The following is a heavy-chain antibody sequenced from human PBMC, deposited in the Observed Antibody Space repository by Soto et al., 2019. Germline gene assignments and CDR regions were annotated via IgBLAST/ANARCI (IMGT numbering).Heavy chain of an antibody. Sequence: VKPTETQTVYITVSGLSLKKAKMGVTWIRQPPGKALEWLAHIFSNDEKSYSTSLKSRLTISKDTSKSQVVLTMTNMDPVDTATYYCARISRDGYNYLDYWGQGTLVTVSS. J-gene: IGHJ4*02. V-gene: IGHV2-26*01. CDR1: GLSLKKAKMG. CDR2: IFSNDEK. CDR3: ARISRDGYNYLDY. D-gene: IGHD5-12*01.